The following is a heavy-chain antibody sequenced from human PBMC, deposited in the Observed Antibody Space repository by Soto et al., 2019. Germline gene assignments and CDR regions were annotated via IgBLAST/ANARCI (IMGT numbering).Heavy chain of an antibody. CDR2: ISSSGSTI. J-gene: IGHJ6*03. CDR3: ARTMVRGVMTLQHYYYMDV. V-gene: IGHV3-11*01. D-gene: IGHD3-10*01. Sequence: QVQLVESGGGLVKPGGSLRLSCAASGFTFSDYYMSWIRQAPGKGLEWVSYISSSGSTIYYADSVKGRFTISRDNAKDSLYLQMNSLRAEDTAVYYCARTMVRGVMTLQHYYYMDVWGKGTTVTVSS. CDR1: GFTFSDYY.